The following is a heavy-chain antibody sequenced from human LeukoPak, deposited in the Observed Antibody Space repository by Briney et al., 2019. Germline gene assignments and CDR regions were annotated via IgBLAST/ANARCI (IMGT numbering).Heavy chain of an antibody. D-gene: IGHD6-19*01. CDR3: ARGKIAVAGNLLVY. J-gene: IGHJ4*02. CDR2: MNPNSGNT. V-gene: IGHV1-8*02. CDR1: GYTFTGYY. Sequence: ASVKVSCKTSGYTFTGYYMHWVRQATGQGLEWMGWMNPNSGNTGYAQKFQGRVTMTRNTSISTAYMELSSLRSEDTAVYYCARGKIAVAGNLLVYWGQGTLVTVSS.